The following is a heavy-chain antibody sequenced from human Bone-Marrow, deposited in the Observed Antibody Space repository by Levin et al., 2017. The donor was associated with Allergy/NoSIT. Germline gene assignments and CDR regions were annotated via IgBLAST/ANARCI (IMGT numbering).Heavy chain of an antibody. CDR1: GGIFKSHA. CDR3: ARGPSSGYRAGAFDV. D-gene: IGHD6-19*01. V-gene: IGHV1-69*13. CDR2: IIPIFATP. Sequence: GASVKVSCKASGGIFKSHAISWVRQAPGQGLEWVGGIIPIFATPNYAQKFQGRVTITADESTSTAYMELSSLRSDDTAVYYCARGPSSGYRAGAFDVWGRGTMVAVSS. J-gene: IGHJ3*01.